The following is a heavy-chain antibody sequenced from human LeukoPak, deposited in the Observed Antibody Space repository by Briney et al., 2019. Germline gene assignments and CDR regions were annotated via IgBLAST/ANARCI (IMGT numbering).Heavy chain of an antibody. D-gene: IGHD3-3*01. CDR2: FNTAGSST. V-gene: IGHV3-74*01. J-gene: IGHJ4*02. CDR1: GFTFRSYW. CDR3: AQSTLYYDFWSGYSNFDY. Sequence: GSLRLSCAASGFTFRSYWMHWVRQAPGKGLVWFSRFNTAGSSTSYADSVKGRFTISRDNAKNTMYLQMNSPRAEDTAVYYCAQSTLYYDFWSGYSNFDYWGQGTLVTVSS.